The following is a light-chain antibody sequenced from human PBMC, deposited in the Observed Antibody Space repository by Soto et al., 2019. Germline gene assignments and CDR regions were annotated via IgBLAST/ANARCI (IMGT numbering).Light chain of an antibody. V-gene: IGKV1-39*01. CDR3: QQSSSTPQT. CDR1: QDISNY. CDR2: DAS. J-gene: IGKJ1*01. Sequence: DIQMTQSPSSLSASVGDRVTITCQASQDISNYLNWYQQKPGKAPKLLIYDASNLETGVPSRFSGSGSGTEYTLTISSLQPEDFATYYCQQSSSTPQTFGQGTKVDIK.